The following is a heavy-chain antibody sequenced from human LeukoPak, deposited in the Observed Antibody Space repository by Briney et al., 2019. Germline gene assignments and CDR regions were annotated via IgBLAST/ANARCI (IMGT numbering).Heavy chain of an antibody. V-gene: IGHV3-7*05. D-gene: IGHD4/OR15-4a*01. CDR2: INQDGSEK. CDR3: ARALVGDGASAY. J-gene: IGHJ4*02. CDR1: GFTFSTYW. Sequence: PGGSLRLSCAASGFTFSTYWMTWVRQAPGKGLEGVANINQDGSEKSYVDSVKVRFTISRDNAKNSLYLEMNSLRAEDTAVYYCARALVGDGASAYWGQGTPVTVSS.